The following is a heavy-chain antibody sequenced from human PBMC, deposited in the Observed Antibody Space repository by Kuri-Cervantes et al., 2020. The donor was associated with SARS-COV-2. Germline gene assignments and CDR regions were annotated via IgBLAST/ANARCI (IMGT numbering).Heavy chain of an antibody. CDR1: GYTFTSYA. CDR3: ARDLNGSGSYYPYYYYGMDV. V-gene: IGHV1-3*01. D-gene: IGHD3-10*01. J-gene: IGHJ6*02. Sequence: ASVKVSCKAPGYTFTSYAMHWVRQAPGQRLEWMGWINAGNGNTKYSQKFQGRVTITRDTSASTAYMELRSLRSDDTAVYYCARDLNGSGSYYPYYYYGMDVWGQGTTVTVSS. CDR2: INAGNGNT.